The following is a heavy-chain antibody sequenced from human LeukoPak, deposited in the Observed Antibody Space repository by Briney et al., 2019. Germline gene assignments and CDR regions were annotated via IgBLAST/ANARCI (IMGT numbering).Heavy chain of an antibody. CDR3: AREVVPAAIWAYGAFDI. Sequence: EPSETLSLTCTVSGGSISSYYWSWIRQPAGKGLEWIGRIYTSGSTNYNPSLKSRVTMSVDTSKNQFSLKLSSVTAADTAVYYCAREVVPAAIWAYGAFDIWGQGTMVTVSS. J-gene: IGHJ3*02. CDR2: IYTSGST. D-gene: IGHD2-2*01. V-gene: IGHV4-4*07. CDR1: GGSISSYY.